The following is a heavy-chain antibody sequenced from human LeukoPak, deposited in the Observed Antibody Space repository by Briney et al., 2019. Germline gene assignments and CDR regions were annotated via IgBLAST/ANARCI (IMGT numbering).Heavy chain of an antibody. V-gene: IGHV1-69*13. CDR2: IIPIFGTA. Sequence: SVKVSCKASGGTFSIYAISWVRQAPGQGLEWMGGIIPIFGTANYAQKFQGRVTITADESTSTAYMELSSLRSEDTAVYYCARGAGTGTTGYFDYWGQGTLVTVSS. CDR1: GGTFSIYA. J-gene: IGHJ4*02. CDR3: ARGAGTGTTGYFDY. D-gene: IGHD1-1*01.